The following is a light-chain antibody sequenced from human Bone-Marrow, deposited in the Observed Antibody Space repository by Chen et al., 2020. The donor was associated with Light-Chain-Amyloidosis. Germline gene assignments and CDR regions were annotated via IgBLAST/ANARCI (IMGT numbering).Light chain of an antibody. V-gene: IGLV2-14*01. CDR3: SSYTITNTLV. CDR1: SSDVGGDNH. J-gene: IGLJ1*01. CDR2: EVT. Sequence: QSALTQPASVSGSPGQSITISCTGTSSDVGGDNHVSWYQQHPDKAPKLMIYEVTNRPSWVPDRCSGSKSDNTASLTISGLQTEDEADYFCSSYTITNTLVFGSGTRDTVL.